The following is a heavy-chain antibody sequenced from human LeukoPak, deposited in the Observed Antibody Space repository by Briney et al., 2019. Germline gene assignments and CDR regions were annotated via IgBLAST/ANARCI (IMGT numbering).Heavy chain of an antibody. D-gene: IGHD6-13*01. Sequence: RAGGSLRLSCAASGFNFISYAMSWVRQAPGKGREWVSGVSGSGGSTYYADSVKVRFTFSRDYSNNTLYLQMNSLRAEDTAVYYCARRDGYSSSPPFDFWGQGTLVTVSS. CDR3: ARRDGYSSSPPFDF. J-gene: IGHJ4*02. CDR1: GFNFISYA. V-gene: IGHV3-23*01. CDR2: VSGSGGST.